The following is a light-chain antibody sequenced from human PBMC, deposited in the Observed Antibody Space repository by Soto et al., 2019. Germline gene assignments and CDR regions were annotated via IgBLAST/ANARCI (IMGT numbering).Light chain of an antibody. J-gene: IGKJ5*01. Sequence: EIVMTQSPATLSVSPGERATLSCRASQSISSNLAWYQQKPGQAPRLLMFRTSSRATGFPARFSGNGSGTEFNLTISSLQYEDFAVYYCQQRSNWPPITFGQGTRLEIK. CDR3: QQRSNWPPIT. CDR2: RTS. CDR1: QSISSN. V-gene: IGKV3-15*01.